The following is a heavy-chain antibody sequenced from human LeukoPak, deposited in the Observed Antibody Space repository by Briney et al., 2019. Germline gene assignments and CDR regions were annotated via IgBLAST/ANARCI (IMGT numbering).Heavy chain of an antibody. CDR3: ARRWRWPQFYYFDY. Sequence: SETLSLTCTVSGGSISSGSYYWSWIRQPAGKGLEWIGRIYTSGSTNYNPSLKSRVTISVDTSKNQFSLKLSSVTAADTAVYYCARRWRWPQFYYFDYWGQGTLVTVSS. V-gene: IGHV4-61*02. D-gene: IGHD4-23*01. J-gene: IGHJ4*02. CDR2: IYTSGST. CDR1: GGSISSGSYY.